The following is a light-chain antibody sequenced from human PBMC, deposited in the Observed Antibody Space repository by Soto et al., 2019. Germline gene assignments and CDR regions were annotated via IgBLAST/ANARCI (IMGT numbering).Light chain of an antibody. CDR3: QSYDSSLSGLV. J-gene: IGLJ1*01. V-gene: IGLV1-40*01. CDR1: SSNIGAGYD. Sequence: QSALTQPPSVSGAPGQRVTISCTGSSSNIGAGYDVHWYQQLPGTAPKLLIYGNSNRPSGVPDRFSGSKSGTSASLAITGLQAEDEADYYCQSYDSSLSGLVFGTGTKVTV. CDR2: GNS.